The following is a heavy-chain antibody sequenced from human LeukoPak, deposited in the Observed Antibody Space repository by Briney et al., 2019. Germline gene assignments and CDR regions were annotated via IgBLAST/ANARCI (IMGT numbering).Heavy chain of an antibody. V-gene: IGHV4-59*01. Sequence: SETLSLTCSVSGGSISSYYWSWIRQPPGKGLEWIGYIYYSGSTNYNPSLKSRVTISVDTSKNQFSLKLSSVTAADTAVYYCARSWEMATIYWYFDLWGRGTLVTVSS. CDR2: IYYSGST. J-gene: IGHJ2*01. CDR3: ARSWEMATIYWYFDL. CDR1: GGSISSYY. D-gene: IGHD5-24*01.